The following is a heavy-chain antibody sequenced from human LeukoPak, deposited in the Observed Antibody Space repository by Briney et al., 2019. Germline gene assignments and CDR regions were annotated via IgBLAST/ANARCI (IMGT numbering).Heavy chain of an antibody. V-gene: IGHV3-23*01. J-gene: IGHJ6*02. CDR2: ISGSGGST. CDR3: AKMVRGVTYYYGMDV. D-gene: IGHD3-10*01. CDR1: GFSFSDNY. Sequence: GGSLRLSCAASGFSFSDNYMSWVRQAPGKGLEWVSAISGSGGSTYYADSVKGWFTISRDNSKNTLYLQMNSLRAEDTAVYYCAKMVRGVTYYYGMDVWGQGTTVTVSS.